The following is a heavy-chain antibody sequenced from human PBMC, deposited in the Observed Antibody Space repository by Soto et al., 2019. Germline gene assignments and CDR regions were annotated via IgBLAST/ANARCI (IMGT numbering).Heavy chain of an antibody. CDR2: ISYDGSNK. D-gene: IGHD3-22*01. CDR3: AREALVVIDY. J-gene: IGHJ4*02. CDR1: GFTFSSYA. V-gene: IGHV3-30-3*01. Sequence: QVQLVESGGGVVQPGRSLRLSCAASGFTFSSYAMHWVRQAPGKGLEWVAVISYDGSNKYYADSVKGRFTISRDNSKNTLYLQMNSLRAEDTAVYYCAREALVVIDYWGQGTLVTVSS.